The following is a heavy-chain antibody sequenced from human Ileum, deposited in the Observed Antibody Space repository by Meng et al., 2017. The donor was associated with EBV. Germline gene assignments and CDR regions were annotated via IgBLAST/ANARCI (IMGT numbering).Heavy chain of an antibody. D-gene: IGHD3-22*01. Sequence: QLTQGGEGLLKPSDTLYLTVAVYGGFLSGYYWSWIRQSPGKGLEWIGEINHSGSTNYNPSLKSRVTISVDTSKNQFSLKLTSVTAADTAVHYCAREARSSGYHPGIGPWGQGTLVTVSS. CDR3: AREARSSGYHPGIGP. CDR1: GGFLSGYY. J-gene: IGHJ5*02. V-gene: IGHV4-34*02. CDR2: INHSGST.